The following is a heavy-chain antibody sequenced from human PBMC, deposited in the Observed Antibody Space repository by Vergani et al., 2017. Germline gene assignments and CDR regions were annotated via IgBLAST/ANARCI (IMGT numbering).Heavy chain of an antibody. CDR3: ATEEGCSGGSCLHYYYGMDV. D-gene: IGHD2-15*01. CDR2: VDPEDGET. V-gene: IGHV1-69-2*01. Sequence: EVQLVQSGAEVKKPGATVKISCKVSGYTFTDYYMHWVQQAPGKGLEWMGLVDPEDGETIYAEKFQGRVTITADTSTDTAYMELSSLRSEDTAVYYCATEEGCSGGSCLHYYYGMDVWGQGTTVTVSS. CDR1: GYTFTDYY. J-gene: IGHJ6*02.